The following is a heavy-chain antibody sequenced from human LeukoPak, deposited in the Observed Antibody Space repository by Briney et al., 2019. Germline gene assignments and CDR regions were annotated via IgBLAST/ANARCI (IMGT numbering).Heavy chain of an antibody. V-gene: IGHV4-39*01. CDR3: ARRGYYDSSGYYFTYIDY. CDR1: GGSISSSSYY. D-gene: IGHD3-22*01. CDR2: IYYSGST. J-gene: IGHJ4*02. Sequence: PSETLSLTCTVSGGSISSSSYYWGWIRQPPGKGLEWIGSIYYSGSTYYNPSFKSRVTISVDTSKNQFSLKLSSVTDAETAVYYCARRGYYDSSGYYFTYIDYWGQGTMVTVSS.